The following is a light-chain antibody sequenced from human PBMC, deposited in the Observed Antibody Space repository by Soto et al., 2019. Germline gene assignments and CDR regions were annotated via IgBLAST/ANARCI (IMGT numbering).Light chain of an antibody. J-gene: IGLJ3*02. V-gene: IGLV2-23*01. Sequence: QSALTQPASVSGSPGQSITISCTGTSSDVGNYNLVSWYQQHPGKAPKLVIYDATKRPSGVSNRFSGSKSGNTASLTISGLQADDEADYYCCSYAVSSTWVFGGGTKVTVL. CDR1: SSDVGNYNL. CDR2: DAT. CDR3: CSYAVSSTWV.